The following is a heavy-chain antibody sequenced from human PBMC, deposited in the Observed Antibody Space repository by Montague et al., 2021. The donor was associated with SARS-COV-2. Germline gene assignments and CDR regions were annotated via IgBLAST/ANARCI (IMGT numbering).Heavy chain of an antibody. D-gene: IGHD2-8*01. CDR3: ARQLHSYCATNKCYPYYLDG. J-gene: IGHJ4*02. CDR1: SGSISDYY. V-gene: IGHV4-59*08. Sequence: SETLSLTCAASSGSISDYYWTWVRQPPGKGLGWIGSISYTGRTNYNPSLRSRVTFSMDTSKNHFSLSLSSVAAADTAVDFCARQLHSYCATNKCYPYYLDGWGQGALVTVSS. CDR2: ISYTGRT.